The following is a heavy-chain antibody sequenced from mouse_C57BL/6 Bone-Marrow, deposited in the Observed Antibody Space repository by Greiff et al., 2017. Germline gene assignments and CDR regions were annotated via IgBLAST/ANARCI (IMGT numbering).Heavy chain of an antibody. Sequence: QVQLQQSGAELVRPGTSVKMSCKASGYTFTNYWIGWAKQRPGHGLEWIGDVYPGGGYTNYNEKFKGKATLTADKSSSTAYMQFSSLTSEDSASYYCARSLVLVLYDYWGQGTTLTVSS. CDR3: ARSLVLVLYDY. J-gene: IGHJ2*01. D-gene: IGHD2-10*02. CDR2: VYPGGGYT. V-gene: IGHV1-63*01. CDR1: GYTFTNYW.